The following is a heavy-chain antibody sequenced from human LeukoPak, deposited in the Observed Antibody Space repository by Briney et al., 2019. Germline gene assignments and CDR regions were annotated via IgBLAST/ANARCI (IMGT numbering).Heavy chain of an antibody. CDR1: GYSFTSYW. CDR3: ARLLENSSGWYRSQTGPIGY. J-gene: IGHJ4*02. V-gene: IGHV5-51*01. D-gene: IGHD6-19*01. Sequence: VESPQIPCYGSGYSFTSYWIGWVRQMPGKGLEGMGVIYPGDSGTRYSPYFQGQVTISADKSISTAFLQWSSLKASDTAMYYCARLLENSSGWYRSQTGPIGYWGQGTLVTVSS. CDR2: IYPGDSGT.